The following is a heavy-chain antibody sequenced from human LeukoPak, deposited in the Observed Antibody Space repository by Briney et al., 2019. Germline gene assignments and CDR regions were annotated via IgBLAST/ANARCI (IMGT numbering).Heavy chain of an antibody. D-gene: IGHD2-8*02. CDR3: AKLLSETGGVGEEFDY. CDR2: IWSDGNKK. Sequence: PGGSLRLSCAASGFTFSSYAMYWVRQAPGKGLEWVAFIWSDGNKKYYADSVKGRFTISRDNSRNTVNLQMNSLTSEDTAVYYCAKLLSETGGVGEEFDYWGQGTLVTVSS. V-gene: IGHV3-30*02. J-gene: IGHJ4*02. CDR1: GFTFSSYA.